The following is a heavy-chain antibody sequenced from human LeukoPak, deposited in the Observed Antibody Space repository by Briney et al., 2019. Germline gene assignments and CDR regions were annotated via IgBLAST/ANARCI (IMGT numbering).Heavy chain of an antibody. CDR3: ARDSGTTGEVKFDP. CDR1: GYSISSGYY. D-gene: IGHD3-10*01. Sequence: PSETLSLTCTVSGYSISSGYYWGWIRQPPGKGLEWIGEINHSGSTNYNPSLKSRVTMSVDTSKNQFSLKLSSVTAADTAVYYCARDSGTTGEVKFDPWGQGTLVTVSS. J-gene: IGHJ5*02. CDR2: INHSGST. V-gene: IGHV4-38-2*02.